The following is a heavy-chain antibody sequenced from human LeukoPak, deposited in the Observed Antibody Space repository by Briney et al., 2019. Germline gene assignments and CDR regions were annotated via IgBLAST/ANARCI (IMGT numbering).Heavy chain of an antibody. J-gene: IGHJ3*02. CDR2: IRSDGSIT. CDR3: ARDPLKRAFDI. V-gene: IGHV3-74*01. Sequence: GGSLRLSCAASGFTFSGYWMHWVRQAPGKGLAWVSVIRSDGSITTYADSVKGRFTISRDNAKNSLYLQMNSLRAEDTAVYYCARDPLKRAFDIWGQGTMVTVSS. CDR1: GFTFSGYW.